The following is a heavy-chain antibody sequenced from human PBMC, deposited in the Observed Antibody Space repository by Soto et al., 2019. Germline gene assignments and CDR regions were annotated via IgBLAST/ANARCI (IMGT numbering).Heavy chain of an antibody. Sequence: QVQLVQSGAEVKKPGASVKVSCKASGYTFTSYAMHWARQAPGQRLEWMGWINAGNGNTKYSQKFQGRVTITRDTSASTAYMELSSLRSEDTAVYYCARSEGSYDFWSGYRRNDAFDIWGQGTMVTVSS. CDR3: ARSEGSYDFWSGYRRNDAFDI. CDR1: GYTFTSYA. D-gene: IGHD3-3*01. CDR2: INAGNGNT. V-gene: IGHV1-3*01. J-gene: IGHJ3*02.